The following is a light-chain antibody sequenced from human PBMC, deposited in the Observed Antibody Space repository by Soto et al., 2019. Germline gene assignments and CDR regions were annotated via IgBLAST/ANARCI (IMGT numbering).Light chain of an antibody. Sequence: QSALTQPASVSGSPGQSSTISCTGTSSDVGGYNYVSWYQHHPGKAPKLIIYDVTNRPSGVSNPFSGSKSGNTASLTISGLQPDDESDYYCSSYTTSNTRQIVFGTGTKVTVL. CDR3: SSYTTSNTRQIV. CDR1: SSDVGGYNY. J-gene: IGLJ1*01. CDR2: DVT. V-gene: IGLV2-14*03.